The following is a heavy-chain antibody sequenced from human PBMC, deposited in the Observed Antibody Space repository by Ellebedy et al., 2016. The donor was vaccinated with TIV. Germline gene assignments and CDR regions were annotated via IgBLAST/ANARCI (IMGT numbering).Heavy chain of an antibody. CDR2: IIPIFGTA. J-gene: IGHJ5*02. CDR3: ARSAGDYYDSSGYGFDP. CDR1: VGTFSSYA. D-gene: IGHD3-22*01. V-gene: IGHV1-69*13. Sequence: AASVKVSCKASVGTFSSYAISWVRQAPGQGLEWMGGIIPIFGTANYAQKFQGRVTITADESTSTAYMELSSLRSEDTAVYYCARSAGDYYDSSGYGFDPWGQGTLVTVSS.